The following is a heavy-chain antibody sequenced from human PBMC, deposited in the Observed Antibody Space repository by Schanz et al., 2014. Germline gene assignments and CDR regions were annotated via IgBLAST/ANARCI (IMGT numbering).Heavy chain of an antibody. D-gene: IGHD3-3*01. V-gene: IGHV3-7*01. CDR1: GFTFADYY. CDR3: ARPIYDLWSGSFDY. CDR2: IKQDGSEK. Sequence: VQLLESGGGLFKPGGSLRLSCAGSGFTFADYYMTWIRQAPGKGLEWVANIKQDGSEKYYVDSVKGRFTFSRDNAKNSLYLQMNSLRAEDTAVYYCARPIYDLWSGSFDYWGQGTLVTVSS. J-gene: IGHJ4*02.